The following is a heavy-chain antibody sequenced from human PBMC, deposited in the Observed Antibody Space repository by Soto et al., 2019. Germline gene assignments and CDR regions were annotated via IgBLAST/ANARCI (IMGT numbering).Heavy chain of an antibody. Sequence: GGSLRLSCAASGFSFSGHGMHWVRQAPGKGLEWVAVISYDGSNQDYADSVKGRFSISRDNSKNTVYLQMNSLRVEDSAVYYCARDRSSTYYYYGMDLWRQWTTVTVSS. D-gene: IGHD6-19*01. CDR1: GFSFSGHG. CDR3: ARDRSSTYYYYGMDL. V-gene: IGHV3-30-3*01. J-gene: IGHJ6*02. CDR2: ISYDGSNQ.